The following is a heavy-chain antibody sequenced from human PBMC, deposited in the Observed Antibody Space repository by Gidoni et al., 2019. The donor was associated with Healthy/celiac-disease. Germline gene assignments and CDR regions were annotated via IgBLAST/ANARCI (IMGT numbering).Heavy chain of an antibody. CDR2: ISWDGGST. CDR1: GFTFYDYT. D-gene: IGHD3-10*01. V-gene: IGHV3-43*01. J-gene: IGHJ3*02. Sequence: EVQLVESGGVVVQPGGSLRLSCAASGFTFYDYTMHWVRQAPGKGLEWVSLISWDGGSTYYADSVKGRFTISRDNSKNSLYLQMNSLRTEDTALYYCAKSMVRGVIITLTDAFDIWGQGTMVTVSS. CDR3: AKSMVRGVIITLTDAFDI.